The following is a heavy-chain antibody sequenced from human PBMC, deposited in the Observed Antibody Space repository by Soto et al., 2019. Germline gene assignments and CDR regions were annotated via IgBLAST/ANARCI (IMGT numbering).Heavy chain of an antibody. CDR2: ISAYNGNT. J-gene: IGHJ6*02. CDR3: ATVKYNPPYYYYYGIDV. CDR1: GYTFTSYG. V-gene: IGHV1-18*01. Sequence: QVQLVQSGAEVKKPGASVKVSCKASGYTFTSYGISWVRQAPGHGLEWMGWISAYNGNTNYPQKLQGRVTLSTASSTSTAYMALRSLRSAVTAVYSCATVKYNPPYYYYYGIDVWGQGTTVTVSS. D-gene: IGHD1-1*01.